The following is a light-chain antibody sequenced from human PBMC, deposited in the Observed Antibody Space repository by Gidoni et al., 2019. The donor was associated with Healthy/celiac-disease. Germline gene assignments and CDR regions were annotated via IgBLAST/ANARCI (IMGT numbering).Light chain of an antibody. CDR3: QQYNSYSIT. CDR1: QSISSW. V-gene: IGKV1-5*01. Sequence: DIQMTQSPSTLSASVGDRVTITCRASQSISSWLAWYQQKPGKAPKLLSYDASSLESGVPSRFSGSRSGTEFTLTISSLQPDDFATYYFQQYNSYSITFGGGTKVEIK. CDR2: DAS. J-gene: IGKJ4*01.